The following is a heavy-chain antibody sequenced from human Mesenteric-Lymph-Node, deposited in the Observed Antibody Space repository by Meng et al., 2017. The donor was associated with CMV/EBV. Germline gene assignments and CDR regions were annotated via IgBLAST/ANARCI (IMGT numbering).Heavy chain of an antibody. Sequence: LYLTCNVAGGTVSSGSYYWSWIRQPPGKGLEWIGYIYYSGSTNYNPSLKSRVTISVDTSKNQFSLKLSSVTAADTAVYYCARDPGLESWGQGTLVTVSS. CDR1: GGTVSSGSYY. CDR3: ARDPGLES. V-gene: IGHV4-61*01. CDR2: IYYSGST. J-gene: IGHJ4*02.